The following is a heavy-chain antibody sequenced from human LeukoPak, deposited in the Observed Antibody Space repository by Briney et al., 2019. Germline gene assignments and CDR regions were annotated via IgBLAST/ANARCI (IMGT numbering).Heavy chain of an antibody. D-gene: IGHD3-10*01. Sequence: SETLSLTCTVSGYSISSGYYWGWIRQPPGKGLEWIGIIYHSGSTYNNPSLKSRVTISVDTSKNQFSLKLSSVTAADTAVYYCARHGSGSSFFDPWGQGTLVTVSS. CDR2: IYHSGST. CDR1: GYSISSGYY. V-gene: IGHV4-38-2*02. J-gene: IGHJ5*02. CDR3: ARHGSGSSFFDP.